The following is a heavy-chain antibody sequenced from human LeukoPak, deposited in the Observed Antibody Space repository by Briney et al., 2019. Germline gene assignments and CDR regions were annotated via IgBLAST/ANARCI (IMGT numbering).Heavy chain of an antibody. J-gene: IGHJ4*02. CDR1: GFTFSSYG. V-gene: IGHV3-33*01. CDR3: ARDPNYGGNSFDY. CDR2: IWYDGSNE. Sequence: GSLRLSCAASGFTFSSYGMHWVRQAPGKGLEWVAVIWYDGSNEYYADSVKGRFTISRDNSKNTLYLQMNSLRAEDTAVYYCARDPNYGGNSFDYWGQGTLVTVSS. D-gene: IGHD4-23*01.